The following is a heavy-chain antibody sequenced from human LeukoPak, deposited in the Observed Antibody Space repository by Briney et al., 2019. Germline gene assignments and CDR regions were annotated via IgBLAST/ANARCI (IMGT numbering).Heavy chain of an antibody. Sequence: PSETLSLTCAVYGGSFSGYYWSWIRQPPGKGLEWIGEINHSGSTNYNPSLKSRVTISVDTSKNQFSLKLSSVTAADTAVYYRARGRVAAAGVSTNAFDIWGQGTMVTVSS. D-gene: IGHD6-13*01. CDR1: GGSFSGYY. J-gene: IGHJ3*02. CDR2: INHSGST. V-gene: IGHV4-34*01. CDR3: ARGRVAAAGVSTNAFDI.